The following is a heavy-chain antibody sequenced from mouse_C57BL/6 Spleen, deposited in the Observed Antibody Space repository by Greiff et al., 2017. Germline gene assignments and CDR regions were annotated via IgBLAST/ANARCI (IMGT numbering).Heavy chain of an antibody. CDR2: FYPGSGSI. CDR1: GYTFTEYT. V-gene: IGHV1-62-2*01. D-gene: IGHD2-2*01. Sequence: QVQLKQSGAELVKPGASVKLSCKASGYTFTEYTIHWVKQRSGQGLEWIGWFYPGSGSIKYNEKFKDKATLTADKSSSTVYMELSRLTSEDSAVDFCARHEGLSTSVTGDWYFDVWGTGTTVTVSS. J-gene: IGHJ1*03. CDR3: ARHEGLSTSVTGDWYFDV.